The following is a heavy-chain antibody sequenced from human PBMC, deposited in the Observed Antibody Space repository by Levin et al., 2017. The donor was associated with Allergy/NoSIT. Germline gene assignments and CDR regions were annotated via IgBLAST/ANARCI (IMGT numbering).Heavy chain of an antibody. Sequence: GGSLRLSCAASGFTFEDHAMHWVRLVPGKGLEWVSGISWNSDTIGYADSVKGRFTISRDNAKSSLYLQMNSLRPDDTALYYCAKDEYSSSPGWFDPWGQGTLVTVSS. J-gene: IGHJ5*02. CDR1: GFTFEDHA. D-gene: IGHD6-6*01. CDR3: AKDEYSSSPGWFDP. CDR2: ISWNSDTI. V-gene: IGHV3-9*01.